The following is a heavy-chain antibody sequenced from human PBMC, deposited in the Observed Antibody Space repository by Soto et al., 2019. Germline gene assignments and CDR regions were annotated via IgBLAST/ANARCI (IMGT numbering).Heavy chain of an antibody. CDR1: DGSLSPNY. Sequence: PSETLSLTCTVSDGSLSPNYWSWIRQPPGKGLEWIGYIYFAGTTTYNPSHQSRVSISLDTSKNEVSLKLTSVTAADTAVYFCARLGAYYQAMDSWGQGTLVTVSS. V-gene: IGHV4-59*08. CDR3: ARLGAYYQAMDS. CDR2: IYFAGTT. J-gene: IGHJ1*01. D-gene: IGHD3-22*01.